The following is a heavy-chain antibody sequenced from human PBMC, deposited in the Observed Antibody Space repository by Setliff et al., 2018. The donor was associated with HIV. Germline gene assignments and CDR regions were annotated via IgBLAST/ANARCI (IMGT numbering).Heavy chain of an antibody. J-gene: IGHJ6*02. CDR1: GSTFSTYD. CDR3: ASSWSRIRYYGMDV. D-gene: IGHD6-13*01. Sequence: ASVKVSCKPSGSTFSTYDINWVRQATGQGLEWMGWMNPNSGNTGYAQEFQGRVTITRNTSISTAYMELSSLGSDDTAVYYCASSWSRIRYYGMDVWGQGTTVTVSS. CDR2: MNPNSGNT. V-gene: IGHV1-8*01.